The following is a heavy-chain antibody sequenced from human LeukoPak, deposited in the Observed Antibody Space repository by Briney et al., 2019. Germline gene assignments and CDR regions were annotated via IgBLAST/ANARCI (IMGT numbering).Heavy chain of an antibody. V-gene: IGHV4-30-4*01. CDR1: GGSISSDDYY. Sequence: SETLSLTCTVSGGSISSDDYYWSWIRQPPGKGLEWIGYIYYSGSTYYNPSLKSRVTISVDTSKNQFSLKLSSVTAADTAVYYCASTMVRGVTNDYWGQGTLVTVSS. CDR2: IYYSGST. D-gene: IGHD3-10*01. CDR3: ASTMVRGVTNDY. J-gene: IGHJ4*02.